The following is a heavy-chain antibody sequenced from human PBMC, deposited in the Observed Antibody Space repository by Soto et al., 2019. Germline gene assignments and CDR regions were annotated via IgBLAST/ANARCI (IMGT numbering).Heavy chain of an antibody. CDR3: ERNLSLDYIRWGLDP. CDR2: INPKSDDT. J-gene: IGHJ5*02. CDR1: GYPFSDNQ. Sequence: QVQLVQSGSEVKKPGASVKVSCKASGYPFSDNQIHWLRRAPGRGLEWMGRINPKSDDTNYAQKSQGRVTMRRDTSIATAHVELSGLYSDDPAIYYSERNLSLDYIRWGLDPCVQETLVTV. D-gene: IGHD4-4*01. V-gene: IGHV1-2*02.